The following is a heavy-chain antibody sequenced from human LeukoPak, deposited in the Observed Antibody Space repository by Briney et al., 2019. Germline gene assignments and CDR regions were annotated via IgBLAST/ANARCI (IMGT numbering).Heavy chain of an antibody. V-gene: IGHV3-30*18. D-gene: IGHD3-10*01. CDR1: GFTLSSCG. CDR3: VKEQSSGNYRTADF. CDR2: ITYDGITT. Sequence: GTSLRLYSSASGFTLSSCGMHWLRQAPGKGGEGVAVITYDGITTYFDDSVKVRFTTSRYTSKSMLYLQMNSLRPEDTAVYYCVKEQSSGNYRTADFWGQGTLVTVSS. J-gene: IGHJ4*02.